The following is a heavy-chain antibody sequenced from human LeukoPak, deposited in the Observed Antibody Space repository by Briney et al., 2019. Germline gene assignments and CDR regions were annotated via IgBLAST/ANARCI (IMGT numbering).Heavy chain of an antibody. J-gene: IGHJ6*03. CDR2: ISSSSSYI. D-gene: IGHD3-16*01. V-gene: IGHV3-21*01. CDR3: ARDGGPESYYYYMDV. CDR1: GFTFSSYS. Sequence: GGSLRLSCAASGFTFSSYSMNWVRQAPGKGLEWVSSISSSSSYIYYADSVKGRFTISRDNAKNSLYLQMNSLRAEDTAVYYCARDGGPESYYYYMDVWGKGTTVTVSS.